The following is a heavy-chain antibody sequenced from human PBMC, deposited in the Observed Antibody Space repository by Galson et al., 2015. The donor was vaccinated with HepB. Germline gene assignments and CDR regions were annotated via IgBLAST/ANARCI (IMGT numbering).Heavy chain of an antibody. CDR2: VDPTDSDT. CDR3: AMQHYYGSGRYDAANWFDP. CDR1: GFTFSNYW. V-gene: IGHV5-51*01. D-gene: IGHD3-10*01. J-gene: IGHJ5*02. Sequence: QSGAEVKKPGESLKISCKGSGFTFSNYWIGWVRQVPGKGLEWMGIVDPTDSDTKYSPSFQGQVTISADRSTNTAYLQWDSLKASDSAMYYCAMQHYYGSGRYDAANWFDPWGRGTLVTVSS.